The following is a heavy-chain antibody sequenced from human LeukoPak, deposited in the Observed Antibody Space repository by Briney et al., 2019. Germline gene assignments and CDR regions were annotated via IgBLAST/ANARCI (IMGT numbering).Heavy chain of an antibody. Sequence: GRSLRLSCVASGFTFSSYGMHWVRQAPGKGLEWVAVISYDGSNKYYADSVKGRFTISRDNSKNTLYLQMNSLRAEDTAVYYCAKVVQTGNSMFDYWGQGALVTVSS. CDR3: AKVVQTGNSMFDY. D-gene: IGHD2/OR15-2a*01. CDR1: GFTFSSYG. J-gene: IGHJ4*01. CDR2: ISYDGSNK. V-gene: IGHV3-30*18.